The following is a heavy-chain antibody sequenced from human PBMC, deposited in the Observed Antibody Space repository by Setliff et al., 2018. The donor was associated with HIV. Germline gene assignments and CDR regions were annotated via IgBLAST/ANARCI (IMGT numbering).Heavy chain of an antibody. CDR2: IYYSGST. CDR1: GGSISSSSYY. CDR3: ARSPSARLYFDY. Sequence: PSETLSLTCTVSGGSISSSSYYWGWIRQPPGKGLEWIGSIYYSGSTYYNPSLKSRVTISVDTSKNQFSLELTSVTAADTAVYFCARSPSARLYFDYWGQGTLVTVSS. V-gene: IGHV4-39*07. J-gene: IGHJ4*02.